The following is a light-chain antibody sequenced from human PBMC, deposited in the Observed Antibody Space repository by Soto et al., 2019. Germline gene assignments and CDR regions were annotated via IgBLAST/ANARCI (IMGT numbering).Light chain of an antibody. V-gene: IGKV3-11*01. CDR3: QQRSNWPPT. CDR2: DAS. Sequence: EIVLSQSPATLSLSPGERATLSCRASQSIISSYLAWYQQKPGQAPRLLIYDASNRATGIPARFSGSGSGTDFTLTISSLEPEDFAVYYCQQRSNWPPTFGQGTRLEIK. CDR1: QSIISSY. J-gene: IGKJ5*01.